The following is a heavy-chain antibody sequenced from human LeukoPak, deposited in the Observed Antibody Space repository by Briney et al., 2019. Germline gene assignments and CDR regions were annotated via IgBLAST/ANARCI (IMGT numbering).Heavy chain of an antibody. D-gene: IGHD6-13*01. CDR2: IGHDGSNK. J-gene: IGHJ4*02. Sequence: PGGSLRLSCAASGFSFSSYGMHWVRQAPGKGLEWVAFIGHDGSNKYYADSVKGRFIISRDNSKNTLYLQMNSLRAEDTAVYYCAREENIAAAGTRGFDYWGQGTLVTVSS. CDR3: AREENIAAAGTRGFDY. CDR1: GFSFSSYG. V-gene: IGHV3-30*02.